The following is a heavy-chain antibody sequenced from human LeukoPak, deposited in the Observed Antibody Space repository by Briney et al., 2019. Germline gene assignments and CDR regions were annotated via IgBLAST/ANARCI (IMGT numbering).Heavy chain of an antibody. CDR3: ATEGQEGDWYSLDY. J-gene: IGHJ4*02. CDR2: INPKSGDT. CDR1: GYTFSAYY. V-gene: IGHV1-2*02. Sequence: ASVKVSCKASGYTFSAYYMHWVRQAPGQGLEWMGWINPKSGDTNYAQKFQGRVTMTRDTSISTAYMELSRLRSEDTAMYYCATEGQEGDWYSLDYWGQGTLVTVSS. D-gene: IGHD3/OR15-3a*01.